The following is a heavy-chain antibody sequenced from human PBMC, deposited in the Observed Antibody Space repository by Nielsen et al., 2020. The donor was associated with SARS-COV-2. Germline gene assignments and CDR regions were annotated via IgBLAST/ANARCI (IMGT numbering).Heavy chain of an antibody. Sequence: GGSLRLSCVVSGFTISTYGMSWVRQAPGKGLVWVSRISPDGDIVNYADSVRGRFTTSRDNAKNTLYLQMNSLRAEDTAVYFCTNWNDGYWGQGTPVTVSS. CDR2: ISPDGDIV. CDR1: GFTISTYG. CDR3: TNWNDGY. J-gene: IGHJ4*02. D-gene: IGHD1-1*01. V-gene: IGHV3-74*01.